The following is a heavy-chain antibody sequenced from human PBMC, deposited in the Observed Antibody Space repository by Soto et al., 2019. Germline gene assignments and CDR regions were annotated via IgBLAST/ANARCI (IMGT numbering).Heavy chain of an antibody. CDR2: ITASGGST. V-gene: IGHV3-23*01. D-gene: IGHD1-26*01. CDR3: AVHLGQNYYTLDF. CDR1: EFTFSNFV. Sequence: EVQLLESGGGLIQRGGSLRLSCTGSEFTFSNFVMSWVRQVPGKGLEWLACITASGGSTYYADSVKGRFSVSRDNSKSTLYLQLNSLEAEYTAVYHCAVHLGQNYYTLDFWGQGTTVHVSS. J-gene: IGHJ6*02.